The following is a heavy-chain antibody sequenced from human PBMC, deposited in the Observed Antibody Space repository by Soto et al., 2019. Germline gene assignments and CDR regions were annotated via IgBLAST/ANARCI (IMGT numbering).Heavy chain of an antibody. CDR2: IYPGDSDT. Sequence: RRESLTISCTCSGYSFTRYWIGWVRQMPGKGLEWMGIIYPGDSDTRYSPSFQGQVTISADKSISTAYLQWSSLKASDTAMYYCARHADWFDPWGQGTLVTVSS. CDR1: GYSFTRYW. CDR3: ARHADWFDP. J-gene: IGHJ5*02. V-gene: IGHV5-51*01.